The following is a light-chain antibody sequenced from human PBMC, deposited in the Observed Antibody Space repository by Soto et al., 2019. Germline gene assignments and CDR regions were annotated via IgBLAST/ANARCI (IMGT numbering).Light chain of an antibody. CDR2: GAS. CDR1: QSLCSRY. V-gene: IGKV3-20*01. J-gene: IGKJ1*01. Sequence: EIGLTQSPGSLCLSPGERDTLXCRASQSLCSRYLAWYQREPGQAPRLLNYGASSRAKGIPDRFSGSGSGTDFTLTISRLEPEDFAVYYCQQYGSSSRTFGQGTKVDIK. CDR3: QQYGSSSRT.